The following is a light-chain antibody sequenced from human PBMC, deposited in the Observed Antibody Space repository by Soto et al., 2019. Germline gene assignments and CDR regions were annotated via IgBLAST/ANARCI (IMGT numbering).Light chain of an antibody. CDR3: QNYNTAPYT. V-gene: IGKV1-27*01. CDR2: AAS. CDR1: QAISNF. J-gene: IGKJ2*01. Sequence: DIQMTQSPSSLSASVGDRVTITCRASQAISNFVAWYQQRPGKVPKLLIFAASTLQSGVPSRFSGAGSETDFTLTISSLQPEDFATYYCQNYNTAPYTFGQGTKLEIK.